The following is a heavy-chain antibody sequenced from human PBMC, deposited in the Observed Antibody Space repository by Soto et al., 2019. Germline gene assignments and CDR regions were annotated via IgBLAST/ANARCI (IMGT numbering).Heavy chain of an antibody. CDR2: VNHGGVS. CDR3: ARGGRDYFDY. Sequence: QVQLQQWATGLLKPSETLSLTCAVYGGSFSGYYWRWIRQPPGKGLEWIGQVNHGGVSNYNPSLNSRVTISVDASKNQFSLELSSVTAADTAVYYCARGGRDYFDYWGQGSLVTVSS. V-gene: IGHV4-34*01. CDR1: GGSFSGYY. J-gene: IGHJ4*02.